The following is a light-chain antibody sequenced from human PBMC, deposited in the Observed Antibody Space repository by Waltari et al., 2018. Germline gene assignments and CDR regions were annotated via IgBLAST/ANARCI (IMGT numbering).Light chain of an antibody. Sequence: EIVMTQSPATLSVSQGERATLSCRASQSVSSNLAWYQQKPGQAPRLLIYCASTRATGIPARFSGSGSGTEFTLTISSMQSEDFAVYYCQQYNNWSSFGQGTKVEIK. CDR2: CAS. CDR3: QQYNNWSS. CDR1: QSVSSN. J-gene: IGKJ1*01. V-gene: IGKV3-15*01.